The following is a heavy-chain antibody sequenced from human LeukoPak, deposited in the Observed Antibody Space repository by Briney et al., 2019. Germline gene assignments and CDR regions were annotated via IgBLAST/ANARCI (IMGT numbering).Heavy chain of an antibody. CDR2: IYHSGST. D-gene: IGHD1-1*01. CDR1: GYSISSGYY. Sequence: PSETLSLTCTVSGYSISSGYYWGWIRQPPGTGLEWIGRIYHSGSTYYNPSLKSRVTISVDTSKNQFSLKLSSVTAADTAVYYCARLPKKSGVDYRGQGTLVTVSS. J-gene: IGHJ4*02. V-gene: IGHV4-38-2*02. CDR3: ARLPKKSGVDY.